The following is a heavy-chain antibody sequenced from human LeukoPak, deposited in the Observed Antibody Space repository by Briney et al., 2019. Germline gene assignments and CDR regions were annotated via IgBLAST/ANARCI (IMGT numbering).Heavy chain of an antibody. V-gene: IGHV1-2*02. J-gene: IGHJ4*02. CDR3: ARQAAARPGPIDY. D-gene: IGHD2-2*01. Sequence: ASVKVSCKASGYTFTGYYMHWVRQAPGQGLEWMGWINPNSGGTNYAQKFQGRVTMTRDTSISTAYMELSRLRSDDTAVYYSARQAAARPGPIDYWGQGTLVTVSS. CDR1: GYTFTGYY. CDR2: INPNSGGT.